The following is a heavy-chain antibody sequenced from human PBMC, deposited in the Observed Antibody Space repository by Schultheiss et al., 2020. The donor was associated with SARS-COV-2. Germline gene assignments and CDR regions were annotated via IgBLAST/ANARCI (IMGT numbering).Heavy chain of an antibody. V-gene: IGHV3-48*03. CDR2: ISSSADTI. J-gene: IGHJ5*02. D-gene: IGHD2-15*01. CDR1: VFTFSPYE. CDR3: VRDRSWWTPYNCFDL. Sequence: GSLRLSCAASVFTFSPYEMNWVRQAPGKGLEWISYISSSADTIYYADSVKGRFTISRDNAKNSLFLQMDSLTAEDTAVYYCVRDRSWWTPYNCFDLWGRGTLVTVSS.